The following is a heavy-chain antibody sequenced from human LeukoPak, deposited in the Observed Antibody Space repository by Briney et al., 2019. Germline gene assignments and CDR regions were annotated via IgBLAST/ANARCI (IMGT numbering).Heavy chain of an antibody. Sequence: SETLSLTCTVSGGSISSYYWSWIRQPPGKGLEWIGYIYYSGSTNYNPSLKRRVTISVDTSKNQFSLKLSSVTAADTAVYYCARRYCSGGSCSFDPWGQGTLVTVSS. CDR3: ARRYCSGGSCSFDP. CDR1: GGSISSYY. CDR2: IYYSGST. D-gene: IGHD2-15*01. J-gene: IGHJ5*02. V-gene: IGHV4-59*01.